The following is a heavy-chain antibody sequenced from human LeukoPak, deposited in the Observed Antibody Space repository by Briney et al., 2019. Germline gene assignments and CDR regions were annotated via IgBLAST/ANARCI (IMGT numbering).Heavy chain of an antibody. J-gene: IGHJ2*01. CDR3: ARPSRGGRSVTTYWYFDL. V-gene: IGHV3-30-3*01. CDR2: ISYDGNNK. CDR1: GFTFSTYA. D-gene: IGHD1-14*01. Sequence: GGSLRLSCAASGFTFSTYAMHWVRQAPGKGLEWVAVISYDGNNKYFADSVQGRFTISRDNSKNTLYLQMNSLRPEDTAVYYCARPSRGGRSVTTYWYFDLWGRGTLVTVSS.